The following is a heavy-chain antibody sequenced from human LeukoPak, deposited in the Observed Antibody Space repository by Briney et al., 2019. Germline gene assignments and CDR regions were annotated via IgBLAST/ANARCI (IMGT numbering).Heavy chain of an antibody. Sequence: SGTLSLTCAVSGGSISSGGYYWSWIRQPPGRGLEWIGYIYHSGSTYYNPSLKSRVTISVDRSKNQFSLKLSSVTAADTAVYYCATSRDAFDIWGQGTMVTVSS. CDR1: GGSISSGGYY. J-gene: IGHJ3*02. V-gene: IGHV4-30-2*01. D-gene: IGHD2-2*01. CDR2: IYHSGST. CDR3: ATSRDAFDI.